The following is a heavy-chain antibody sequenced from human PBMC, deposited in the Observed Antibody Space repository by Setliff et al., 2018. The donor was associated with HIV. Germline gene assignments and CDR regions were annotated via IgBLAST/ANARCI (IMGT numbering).Heavy chain of an antibody. Sequence: PGESLKISCETSGYSFTTHWIGWVRQMPGKGLEWMGVIYPGDSHTTYSPSFQGQVTISADKSISTAYLQWSSLKASDTAMYYCARYGSGLDYWGQGTLVTVSS. V-gene: IGHV5-51*01. J-gene: IGHJ4*02. CDR3: ARYGSGLDY. D-gene: IGHD6-19*01. CDR2: IYPGDSHT. CDR1: GYSFTTHW.